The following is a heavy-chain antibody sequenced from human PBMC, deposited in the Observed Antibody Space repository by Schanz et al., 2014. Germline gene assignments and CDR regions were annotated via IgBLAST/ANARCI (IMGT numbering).Heavy chain of an antibody. CDR1: GFMFSSYG. Sequence: QVQLVESGGGVVQPGRSLRLSCAASGFMFSSYGMHWVRQAPGKGLEWVGVISYDGSKKSYADSVKGRFTISRDNSKNTLYLQTNSLRPEDTAVYYCARPALWFGDNCFDPWGQGTLVTVSS. V-gene: IGHV3-30*03. CDR2: ISYDGSKK. J-gene: IGHJ5*02. CDR3: ARPALWFGDNCFDP. D-gene: IGHD3-10*01.